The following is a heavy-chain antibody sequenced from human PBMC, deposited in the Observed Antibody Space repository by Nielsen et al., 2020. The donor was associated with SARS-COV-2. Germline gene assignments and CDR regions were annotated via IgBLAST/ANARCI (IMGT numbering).Heavy chain of an antibody. Sequence: SETLSLTCTVSGGSISSGGYYWSWIRQHPGKGLEWIGYIYYSGSTYYNPSLKSRVTISVDTSKNQFSLKLSSVTAADTAVYYCAAPHNYGDYSILGYYYGMDVWGQGTTVTVSS. CDR1: GGSISSGGYY. V-gene: IGHV4-39*01. CDR2: IYYSGST. J-gene: IGHJ6*02. CDR3: AAPHNYGDYSILGYYYGMDV. D-gene: IGHD4-17*01.